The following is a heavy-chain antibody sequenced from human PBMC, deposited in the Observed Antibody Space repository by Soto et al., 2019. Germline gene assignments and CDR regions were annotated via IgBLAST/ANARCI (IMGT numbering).Heavy chain of an antibody. Sequence: LRLSCVASGFTFGTYAIHWVRQAPGKGLQWVALISYEGSNTYYADSVKGRFTVSRDNSKSTLYPQMNSLRPEDTGVYYCARVTPGNNLYYFSGMDVWGQGTSVTVSS. J-gene: IGHJ6*02. CDR3: ARVTPGNNLYYFSGMDV. CDR2: ISYEGSNT. V-gene: IGHV3-30-3*01. D-gene: IGHD1-1*01. CDR1: GFTFGTYA.